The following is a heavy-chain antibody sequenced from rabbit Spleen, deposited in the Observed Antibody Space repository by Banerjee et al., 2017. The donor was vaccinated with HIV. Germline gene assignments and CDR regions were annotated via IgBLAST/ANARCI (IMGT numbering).Heavy chain of an antibody. CDR3: ARDLAGAIGWNFYL. J-gene: IGHJ4*01. V-gene: IGHV1S45*01. CDR1: GFSFSNKAV. Sequence: QEQLVESGGGLVKPEGSLKLSCTASGFSFSNKAVMCWVRQAPGKGLEWIACINTATGKPVYATWAKGRFTISTTSSTTVTLQMTSLTAADTATYFCARDLAGAIGWNFYLWGQGTLVTVS. D-gene: IGHD4-1*01. CDR2: INTATGKP.